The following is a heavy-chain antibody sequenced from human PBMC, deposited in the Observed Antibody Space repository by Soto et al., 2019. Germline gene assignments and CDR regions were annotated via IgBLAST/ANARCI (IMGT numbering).Heavy chain of an antibody. CDR2: IFPGDSDT. CDR3: ARQSGMDV. D-gene: IGHD5-12*01. Sequence: LGESLKISCQTSGYNFAGYWIGWVRQMPGKGLEWLGIIFPGDSDTKYSPSFQGQVIISADKSIRTAYLQWSSLKASDTAIYYCARQSGMDVWGQGTTVTVSS. V-gene: IGHV5-51*01. CDR1: GYNFAGYW. J-gene: IGHJ6*02.